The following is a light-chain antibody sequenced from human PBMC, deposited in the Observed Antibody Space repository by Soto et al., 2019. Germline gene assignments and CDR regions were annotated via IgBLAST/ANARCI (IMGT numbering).Light chain of an antibody. Sequence: EIVLTQSPATLSVSPGERATLSYRASQSVSSNLAWYQQKPGQAPRPLIYDTSPRATGIPARFSGSGSGTEFTITIRSLQSEDFAVYHCQQYDKWPPTFGQGTKVDIK. V-gene: IGKV3-15*01. CDR3: QQYDKWPPT. CDR1: QSVSSN. CDR2: DTS. J-gene: IGKJ1*01.